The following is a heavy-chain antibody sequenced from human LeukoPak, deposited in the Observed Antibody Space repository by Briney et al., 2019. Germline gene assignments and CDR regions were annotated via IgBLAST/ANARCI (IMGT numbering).Heavy chain of an antibody. J-gene: IGHJ4*02. V-gene: IGHV1-18*01. CDR1: GYTFTSYY. CDR2: ISAYNGGT. CDR3: AKGGTMVLTIDY. Sequence: ASVKVSCKASGYTFTSYYITWVRQAPGQGLEWVGWISAYNGGTNYAQKFQGRVTMTIDTSTTTAYLDLGSLTSDDTAMYYCAKGGTMVLTIDYWGQGTLVTVSS. D-gene: IGHD1-14*01.